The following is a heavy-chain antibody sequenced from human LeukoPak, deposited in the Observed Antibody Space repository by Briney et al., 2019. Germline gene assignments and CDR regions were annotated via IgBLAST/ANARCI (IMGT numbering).Heavy chain of an antibody. J-gene: IGHJ6*03. CDR2: IYYSGST. Sequence: PSETLSLTCTVSGGSISSSSYYWGWIRQPPGKGLEWIGSIYYSGSTYYNPSLKSRVTIPVDTSKNQFSLKLSSVTAADTAVYYCARVGDLRYYYYMDVWGKGTTVTVSS. V-gene: IGHV4-39*07. CDR3: ARVGDLRYYYYMDV. CDR1: GGSISSSSYY. D-gene: IGHD3-10*01.